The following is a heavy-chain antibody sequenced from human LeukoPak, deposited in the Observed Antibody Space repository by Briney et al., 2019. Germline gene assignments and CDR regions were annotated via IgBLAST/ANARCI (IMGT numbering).Heavy chain of an antibody. CDR1: GGTFSSYA. CDR2: IIPIFGTA. J-gene: IGHJ4*02. V-gene: IGHV1-69*06. CDR3: AREGAAVGPGYSYGYFWYFDY. D-gene: IGHD5-18*01. Sequence: SVKVSCKASGGTFSSYAISWVRQAPGQGLEWMGGIIPIFGTANYAQKFQGRVTITADKSTSTAYMELSSLRSEDTAVYYCAREGAAVGPGYSYGYFWYFDYWGQGTLVTVSS.